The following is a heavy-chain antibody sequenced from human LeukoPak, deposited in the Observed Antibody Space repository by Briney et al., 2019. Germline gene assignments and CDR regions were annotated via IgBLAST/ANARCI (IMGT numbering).Heavy chain of an antibody. CDR3: ARDRVNWNDVGGLFDY. D-gene: IGHD1-1*01. CDR2: ISGSGGNT. V-gene: IGHV3-23*01. J-gene: IGHJ4*02. Sequence: GGSLRLSRAASGFTFSTYAMSWVRQAPGKGLEWVSAISGSGGNTYYADSVKGRFTISRDNSKNTLYLQMNSLRAEDTAVYYCARDRVNWNDVGGLFDYWGQGTLVTVSS. CDR1: GFTFSTYA.